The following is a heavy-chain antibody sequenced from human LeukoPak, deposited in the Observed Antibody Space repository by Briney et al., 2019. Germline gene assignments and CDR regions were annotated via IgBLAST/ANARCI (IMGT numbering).Heavy chain of an antibody. CDR1: GFTFSSYA. D-gene: IGHD4-17*01. J-gene: IGHJ4*02. Sequence: PGGSLRLSCAASGFTFSSYAMHWVRQAPGKGLGWVAVISYDGSNKYYADSVKGRFTISRDNSKNTLYLQMNSLRAEDTAVYYCARETGSAVGSTDFDYWGQGTLVTVSS. V-gene: IGHV3-30-3*01. CDR2: ISYDGSNK. CDR3: ARETGSAVGSTDFDY.